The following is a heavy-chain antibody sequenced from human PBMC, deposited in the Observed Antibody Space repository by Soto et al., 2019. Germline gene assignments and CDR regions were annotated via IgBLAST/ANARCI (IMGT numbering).Heavy chain of an antibody. CDR1: GGSISSGGYS. D-gene: IGHD3-10*01. Sequence: SETLSLTCAVSGGSISSGGYSWSWIRQPPGKGLEWIGYIYHSGNIYYNPSLKSRVTISVDRSKNQFSLKLSSVTAADTAVYYCARGLLWFGVWFDPWGQGTLLTVSS. CDR3: ARGLLWFGVWFDP. V-gene: IGHV4-30-2*01. J-gene: IGHJ5*02. CDR2: IYHSGNI.